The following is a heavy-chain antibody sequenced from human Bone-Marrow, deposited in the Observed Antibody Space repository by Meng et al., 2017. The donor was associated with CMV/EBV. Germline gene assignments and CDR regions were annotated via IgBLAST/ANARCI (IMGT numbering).Heavy chain of an antibody. J-gene: IGHJ4*02. CDR1: GFSVSSNY. D-gene: IGHD1-26*01. V-gene: IGHV3-66*01. CDR2: IYSGGGT. CDR3: ARRRGNYSSDY. Sequence: GGSLRLSCAASGFSVSSNYMSWVRQAPGKGLEWVSIIYSGGGTDYADSVKGRFTISRDNAENSLYLQMNSLRAEDTAVYYCARRRGNYSSDYWGQGTLVTVSS.